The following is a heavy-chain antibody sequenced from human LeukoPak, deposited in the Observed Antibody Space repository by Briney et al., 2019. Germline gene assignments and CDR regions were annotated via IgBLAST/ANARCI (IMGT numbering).Heavy chain of an antibody. J-gene: IGHJ4*02. Sequence: SETLSFTCTVSGGSISSYYWSWIRQPAGKGLEWIGRIYTSGSTNYNPSLKSRVTMSVDTSKNQFSLKLSSVTAADTAVYYCASLWSGYYKGIFDYWGQGTLVTVSS. CDR1: GGSISSYY. CDR3: ASLWSGYYKGIFDY. V-gene: IGHV4-4*07. D-gene: IGHD3-3*01. CDR2: IYTSGST.